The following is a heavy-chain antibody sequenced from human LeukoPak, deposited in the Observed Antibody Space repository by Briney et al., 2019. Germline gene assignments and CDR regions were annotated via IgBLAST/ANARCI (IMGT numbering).Heavy chain of an antibody. CDR2: ISSGSSYI. Sequence: PGGSLRLSCAASGFTFSSYSMNWVRQAPGKGLEWVSSISSGSSYIYYADSVKDRFTISRDNAKNSLYLQMNSLRDEDTAVYYCTRDGLHTAHFDYWGQGTLVTVSS. V-gene: IGHV3-21*01. CDR1: GFTFSSYS. CDR3: TRDGLHTAHFDY. D-gene: IGHD5-18*01. J-gene: IGHJ4*02.